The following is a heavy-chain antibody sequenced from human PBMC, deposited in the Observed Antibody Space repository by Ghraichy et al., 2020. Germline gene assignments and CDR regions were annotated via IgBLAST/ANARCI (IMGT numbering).Heavy chain of an antibody. CDR3: AKSKIVAVITRSHFDY. CDR2: ISGSGGST. J-gene: IGHJ4*02. V-gene: IGHV3-23*01. CDR1: GFTFSSYA. D-gene: IGHD3-22*01. Sequence: GGSLRLSCAASGFTFSSYAMSWVRQAPGKGLEWVSAISGSGGSTYYADSVKGRFTISRDNSKNTLYLQMNSLRAEDTAVYYCAKSKIVAVITRSHFDYWGQGTLVTVSS.